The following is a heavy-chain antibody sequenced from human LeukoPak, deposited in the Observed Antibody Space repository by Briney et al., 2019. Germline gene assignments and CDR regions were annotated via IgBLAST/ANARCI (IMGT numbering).Heavy chain of an antibody. CDR3: ARGECSSTSCYRGWYFDL. V-gene: IGHV4-59*01. CDR2: IYYSGNT. CDR1: GGSISGFY. J-gene: IGHJ2*01. Sequence: SETLSLTCTVSGGSISGFYWSWIRQPPGRGLEWIGYIYYSGNTNYNPSLKSRATISVDTSKNQFSLKLSSVTAADTAVYYCARGECSSTSCYRGWYFDLWGRGTLVTVSS. D-gene: IGHD2-2*02.